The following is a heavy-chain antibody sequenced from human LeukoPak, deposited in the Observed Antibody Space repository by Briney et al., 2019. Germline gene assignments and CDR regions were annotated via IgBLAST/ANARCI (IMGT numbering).Heavy chain of an antibody. D-gene: IGHD5-18*01. CDR3: ARVRAPEGHSYGSFDY. CDR1: GGSTSNYH. V-gene: IGHV4-59*08. J-gene: IGHJ4*02. Sequence: SETLSLTCTVSGGSTSNYHWSWIQQPPGKGLEWIGYIYYSGSTNYNPSLKSRVTISVDTSKNQFSLKLSSVTAADTALYYCARVRAPEGHSYGSFDYWGQGTLVTASS. CDR2: IYYSGST.